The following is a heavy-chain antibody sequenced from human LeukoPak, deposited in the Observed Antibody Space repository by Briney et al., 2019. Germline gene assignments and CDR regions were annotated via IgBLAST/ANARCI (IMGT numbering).Heavy chain of an antibody. CDR3: ARLPGSGSYYSDAFDI. D-gene: IGHD3-10*01. J-gene: IGHJ3*02. Sequence: SETLSLTCTVSGGSISSSSYHWGWIRQPPGKGLEWIGSIYYSGSTYYNPSLKSRVTISVDTSKNQFSLKLSSVTAADTAVYYCARLPGSGSYYSDAFDIWGQGTMVTVSS. V-gene: IGHV4-39*01. CDR2: IYYSGST. CDR1: GGSISSSSYH.